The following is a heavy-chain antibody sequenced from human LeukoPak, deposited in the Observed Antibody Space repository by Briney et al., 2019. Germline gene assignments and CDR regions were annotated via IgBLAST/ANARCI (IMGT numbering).Heavy chain of an antibody. CDR3: ARSHQLLGYGMDV. J-gene: IGHJ6*02. CDR1: GFTLSSYW. D-gene: IGHD2-2*01. Sequence: GGSLRLSCAASGFTLSSYWKRWVRQAPGKGMEWVANIKQDGSEKYYVDSVKGRFTISRDNAKNSLYLQMNSLRAEDTAVYYCARSHQLLGYGMDVWGQGTTVTVSS. CDR2: IKQDGSEK. V-gene: IGHV3-7*01.